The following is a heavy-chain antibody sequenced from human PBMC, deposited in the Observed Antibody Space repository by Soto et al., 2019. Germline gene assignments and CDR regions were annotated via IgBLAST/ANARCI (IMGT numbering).Heavy chain of an antibody. CDR3: AKARAQWLVKLSFDY. J-gene: IGHJ4*02. D-gene: IGHD6-19*01. Sequence: PGGSLRLSCAASGFTFSSYAMSWVRQAPGKGLEWVSAISGSGGSTYYADSVKGRFTISRDNPKNTLYLQMNSLRAEDTAVYYCAKARAQWLVKLSFDYWGQGNLVTVS. V-gene: IGHV3-23*01. CDR1: GFTFSSYA. CDR2: ISGSGGST.